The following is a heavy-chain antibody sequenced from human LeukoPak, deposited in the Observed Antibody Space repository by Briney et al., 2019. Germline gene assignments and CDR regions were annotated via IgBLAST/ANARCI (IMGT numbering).Heavy chain of an antibody. V-gene: IGHV4-59*08. J-gene: IGHJ4*02. CDR2: IYYSGST. CDR1: GGSISSYY. CDR3: ARRQDYYDTSGYSYYFDY. Sequence: ETLSLTCTVSGGSISSYYWSWIRQPPGKGLEWIGYIYYSGSTNYNPSLKSRVTISVDTSKNQFSLKLSSVTAADTAVYYCARRQDYYDTSGYSYYFDYWGQGTLVTVSS. D-gene: IGHD3-22*01.